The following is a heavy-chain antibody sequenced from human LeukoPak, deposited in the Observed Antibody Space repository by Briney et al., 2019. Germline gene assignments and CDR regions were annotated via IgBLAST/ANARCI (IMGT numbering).Heavy chain of an antibody. CDR3: TSTLGY. CDR1: GFTFSRFW. V-gene: IGHV3-15*01. D-gene: IGHD3-16*01. J-gene: IGHJ4*02. Sequence: PGGSLRLSCAASGFTFSRFWMSWVRQAPGKGLEWVGRIQTITDGGTTDYAAFVRGRFTISRDDSKNTLYLQMNSLKTEDTAVYYCTSTLGYWGQGTLVTVSS. CDR2: IQTITDGGTT.